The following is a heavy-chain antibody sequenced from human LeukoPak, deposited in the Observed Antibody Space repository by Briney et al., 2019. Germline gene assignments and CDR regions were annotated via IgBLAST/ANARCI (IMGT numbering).Heavy chain of an antibody. Sequence: SETLSLTCTVSGGPIITSRYYWGWIRQPPGKGLEWIGSINYSGSAYYNPSLKSRVTISVDTSKNQFSLKLSSVTAADTAVYYCARLSPYLGSGSSAFPDDFWGQGTLVTVSS. CDR2: INYSGSA. CDR1: GGPIITSRYY. D-gene: IGHD3-10*01. CDR3: ARLSPYLGSGSSAFPDDF. V-gene: IGHV4-39*01. J-gene: IGHJ4*02.